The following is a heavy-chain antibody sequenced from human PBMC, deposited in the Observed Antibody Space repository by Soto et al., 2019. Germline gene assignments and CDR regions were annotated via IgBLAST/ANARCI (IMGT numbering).Heavy chain of an antibody. CDR3: AFSYHCNC. V-gene: IGHV3-23*01. D-gene: IGHD2-2*01. J-gene: IGHJ4*02. Sequence: EVQLLDSGGGLVQPGGSLRLSCAASGFTFTSYAMSWVRQAPDKGLEWVSSISRSGDNTYYADSVKGRFTISRDDSKNTLYLQMNSLRAEDTAVYYCAFSYHCNCWGQGTLVTVSS. CDR2: ISRSGDNT. CDR1: GFTFTSYA.